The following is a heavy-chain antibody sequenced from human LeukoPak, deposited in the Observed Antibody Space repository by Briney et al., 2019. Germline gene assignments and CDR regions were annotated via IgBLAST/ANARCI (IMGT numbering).Heavy chain of an antibody. J-gene: IGHJ4*02. Sequence: GGSLRLSCAASGFTFSSYWMSWVRQAPGKGLEWVANIRQDGSERFYVVSVKGRFPISRDNAKNSLYLQMDSLRAGDTAVYYCARDLRKAGGYRSAFDYWGQGTLVTVSS. CDR3: ARDLRKAGGYRSAFDY. CDR2: IRQDGSER. V-gene: IGHV3-7*01. CDR1: GFTFSSYW. D-gene: IGHD5-12*01.